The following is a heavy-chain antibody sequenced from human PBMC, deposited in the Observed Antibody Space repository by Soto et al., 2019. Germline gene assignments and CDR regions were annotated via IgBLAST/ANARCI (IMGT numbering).Heavy chain of an antibody. D-gene: IGHD3-9*01. Sequence: EVQLVESGGGVVQPGGSLRLSCAASGFTFSNYWMHWVRQSPGKGLVWVSRIKTDGSDTHYADSVTGRFTISRDNAKNTLYLQMNSLRDEDTAVYYCARPRTSDWAYDIWGQGTMVIVSS. J-gene: IGHJ3*02. CDR2: IKTDGSDT. CDR3: ARPRTSDWAYDI. V-gene: IGHV3-74*01. CDR1: GFTFSNYW.